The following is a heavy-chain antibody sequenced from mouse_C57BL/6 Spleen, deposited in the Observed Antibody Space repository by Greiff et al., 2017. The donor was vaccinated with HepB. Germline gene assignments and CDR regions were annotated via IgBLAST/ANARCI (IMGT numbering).Heavy chain of an antibody. CDR2: IDPSDSYT. J-gene: IGHJ1*03. V-gene: IGHV1-69*01. CDR3: ARGYGNWYFDV. CDR1: GYTFTSYW. Sequence: VQLQQPGAELVMPGASVKLSCKASGYTFTSYWMHWVKQRPGQGLEWIGEIDPSDSYTNYNQKFKGKSTLTVDKSSSTAYMQLSSLTSEDSAVYYCARGYGNWYFDVWGTGTTVTVSS. D-gene: IGHD2-1*01.